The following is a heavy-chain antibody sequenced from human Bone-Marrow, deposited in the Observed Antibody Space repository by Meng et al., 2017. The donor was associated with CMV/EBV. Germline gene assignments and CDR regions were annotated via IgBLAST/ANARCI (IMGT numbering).Heavy chain of an antibody. Sequence: SVKVSCKASGYTFTSYGISWVRQAPGQGLEWVGGIIPMLHMSTYAQKFQGRVTITADKSTTTAYMELSSLRSDDTAVYYCARNTGNSTSWRLGNWFDPWGQGTLVTVSS. V-gene: IGHV1-69*10. CDR3: ARNTGNSTSWRLGNWFDP. D-gene: IGHD6-13*01. CDR1: GYTFTSYG. CDR2: IIPMLHMS. J-gene: IGHJ5*02.